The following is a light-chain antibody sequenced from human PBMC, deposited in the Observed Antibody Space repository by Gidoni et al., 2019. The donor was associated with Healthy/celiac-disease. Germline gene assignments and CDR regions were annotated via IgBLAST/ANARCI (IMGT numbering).Light chain of an antibody. V-gene: IGKV3-11*01. CDR2: DTA. CDR1: QSVSSY. CDR3: QQRSSFT. Sequence: EIVLPQSPATFPLSPGERATLPCRAGQSVSSYLAWYQQKPGQAHRRLIYDTANRATGIPARFSGSGSGTDYTLTNNSLEPEDFAVYCCQQRSSFTFGPGTKVDIK. J-gene: IGKJ3*01.